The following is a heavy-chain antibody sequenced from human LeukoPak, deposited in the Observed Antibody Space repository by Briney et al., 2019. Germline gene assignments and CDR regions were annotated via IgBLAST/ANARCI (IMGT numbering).Heavy chain of an antibody. J-gene: IGHJ6*02. D-gene: IGHD3-10*02. Sequence: GGSLRLSCAASGFTFSNAWMSWVRQAPGKGLVWVSRINSDGSTTNYADSVKGRFTISRDNAKNTLFLQMNSLRAEDTAVYYCASLQNVPSYYYYYVMDVWGQGTMVTVSS. CDR1: GFTFSNAW. V-gene: IGHV3-74*01. CDR3: ASLQNVPSYYYYYVMDV. CDR2: INSDGSTT.